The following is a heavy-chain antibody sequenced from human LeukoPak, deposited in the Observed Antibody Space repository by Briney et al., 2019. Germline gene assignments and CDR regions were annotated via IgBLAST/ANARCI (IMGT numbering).Heavy chain of an antibody. Sequence: PGGSLRLSCAASGFTFSSYSMNWVRQAPGKGLEWVSSISSSSSYIYYADSVKGRFTISRDNAKNSLYLQMNSLRAEDTAVYYCARELGYCSSTSCYYYYYYGMDVWGKGTTVTVSS. V-gene: IGHV3-21*01. CDR3: ARELGYCSSTSCYYYYYYGMDV. J-gene: IGHJ6*04. CDR2: ISSSSSYI. D-gene: IGHD2-2*01. CDR1: GFTFSSYS.